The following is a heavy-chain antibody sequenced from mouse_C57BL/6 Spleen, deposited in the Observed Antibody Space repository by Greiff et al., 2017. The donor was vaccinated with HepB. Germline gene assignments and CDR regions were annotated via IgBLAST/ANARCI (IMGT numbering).Heavy chain of an antibody. D-gene: IGHD2-4*01. CDR2: IYPGSGST. CDR1: GYTFTSYW. CDR3: ATIYYDYSYYAMDY. V-gene: IGHV1-55*01. J-gene: IGHJ4*01. Sequence: QVQLQQPGAELVKPGASVKMSCKASGYTFTSYWITWVKQRPGQGLEWIGDIYPGSGSTNYNEKFKSKATLTVDTSSSTAYMQLSSLTSEDSAVYYCATIYYDYSYYAMDYWGQGTSVTVSS.